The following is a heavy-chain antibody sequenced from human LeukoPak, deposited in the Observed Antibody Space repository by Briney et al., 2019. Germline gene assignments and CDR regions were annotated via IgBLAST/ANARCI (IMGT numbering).Heavy chain of an antibody. D-gene: IGHD4-17*01. Sequence: SETLSLTCTVSGGSMSGYYWSWIRQPAGRGLEWIGRIYTNGRTHYNPSLNSRVTISVDKSNHQFSLKLYSMTAADTAVYYCAREDYGNGFNWFDPGGQGTLVTVSS. J-gene: IGHJ5*02. V-gene: IGHV4-4*07. CDR2: IYTNGRT. CDR3: AREDYGNGFNWFDP. CDR1: GGSMSGYY.